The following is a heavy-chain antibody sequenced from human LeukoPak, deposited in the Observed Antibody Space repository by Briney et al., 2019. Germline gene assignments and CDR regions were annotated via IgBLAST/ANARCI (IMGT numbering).Heavy chain of an antibody. V-gene: IGHV4-39*07. CDR2: IYYSGST. J-gene: IGHJ6*02. D-gene: IGHD3-22*01. CDR1: GGSISSSSYY. Sequence: SETLSLTCTVSGGSISSSSYYWGWIRQPPGKGLEWIGSIYYSGSTYYNPSLKSRVTISVDTSKNQFSLKLSSVTAADTAVYYCARGRGYYDSSSPYYYYGMDVWGQGTTVTVSS. CDR3: ARGRGYYDSSSPYYYYGMDV.